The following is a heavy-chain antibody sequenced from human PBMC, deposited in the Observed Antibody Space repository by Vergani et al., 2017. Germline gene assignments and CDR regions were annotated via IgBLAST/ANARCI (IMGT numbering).Heavy chain of an antibody. J-gene: IGHJ6*02. CDR1: GFTFSSYS. Sequence: EVQLVESGGGLVQPGGSLRLSCAASGFTFSSYSMNWVRQAPGKGLEWVSYISSSSSTIYYADSVKGRFTISRDNAKNSLYLQMNILRAEDTAVYYCARDRMTTVTNSPAVVYYYDGMDVWGQGTTVTVSS. CDR3: ARDRMTTVTNSPAVVYYYDGMDV. CDR2: ISSSSSTI. D-gene: IGHD4-17*01. V-gene: IGHV3-48*04.